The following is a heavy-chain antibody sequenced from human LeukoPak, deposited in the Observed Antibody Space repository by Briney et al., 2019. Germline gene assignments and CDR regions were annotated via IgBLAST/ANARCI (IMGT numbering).Heavy chain of an antibody. Sequence: SETLSLTCTVSGGSISSYYWSWIRQPPGKGLEWIGYIYYSGSTNYNPSLKSRVTISVDTSKNQFSLKLSSVTAADTAVYYCARMTEGGWLFGHFDYWGQGTLVTFSS. J-gene: IGHJ4*02. V-gene: IGHV4-59*01. CDR3: ARMTEGGWLFGHFDY. CDR2: IYYSGST. D-gene: IGHD3-9*01. CDR1: GGSISSYY.